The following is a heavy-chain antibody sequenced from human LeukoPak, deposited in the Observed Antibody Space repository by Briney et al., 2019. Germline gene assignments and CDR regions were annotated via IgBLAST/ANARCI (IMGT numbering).Heavy chain of an antibody. V-gene: IGHV3-74*01. D-gene: IGHD4-17*01. CDR3: AKDSDTTVTAADY. CDR2: INDDGSAT. J-gene: IGHJ4*02. CDR1: GFTFSNYW. Sequence: GGSLRLSCAASGFTFSNYWMHWVRQVPGKGLVWVSRINDDGSATFYADSVKGRFTISRDNSKNTLYLQMNSLRAEDTAVYYCAKDSDTTVTAADYWGQGTLVTVSS.